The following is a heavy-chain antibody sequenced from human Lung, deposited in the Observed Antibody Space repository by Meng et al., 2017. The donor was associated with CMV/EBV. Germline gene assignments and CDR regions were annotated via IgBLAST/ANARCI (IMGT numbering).Heavy chain of an antibody. CDR3: ARHMGVATSYGMDF. CDR2: IHPGDSDT. J-gene: IGHJ6*02. V-gene: IGHV5-51*01. D-gene: IGHD5-12*01. CDR1: GYSFTSYW. Sequence: GESLKISWKGSGYSFTSYWIGWVRQMPGKGLEWMGIIHPGDSDTRYSPSFQGQVTTSADKSISTAYLQWSSLKASDTAMYYWARHMGVATSYGMDFWGQGTTVXVSS.